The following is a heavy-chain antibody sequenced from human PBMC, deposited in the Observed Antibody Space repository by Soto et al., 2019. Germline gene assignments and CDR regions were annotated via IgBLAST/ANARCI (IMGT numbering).Heavy chain of an antibody. D-gene: IGHD6-13*01. CDR3: ARARGTSWYNWFDP. V-gene: IGHV1-69*01. Sequence: QVQLVQSGAELKKPGSSVKVSCKASGGNFTNFGISWVRQAPGQGLEWMGGIIPLFGTTNYAQKFRGRVTVTADASTSTAYMELNSLRSEDTAIYFCARARGTSWYNWFDPWGQGTLVTVSS. J-gene: IGHJ5*02. CDR2: IIPLFGTT. CDR1: GGNFTNFG.